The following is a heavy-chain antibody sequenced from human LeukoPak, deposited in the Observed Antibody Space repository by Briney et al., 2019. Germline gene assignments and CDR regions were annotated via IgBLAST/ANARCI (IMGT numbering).Heavy chain of an antibody. J-gene: IGHJ4*02. CDR1: CGSISGSTYY. CDR2: IYYSGTT. D-gene: IGHD6-6*01. CDR3: ARHPVHPTFDY. Sequence: SETLSLTCTVSCGSISGSTYYCEWVRQPPGTGPEGIGSIYYSGTTYYNPSLKTRVTISVDTSKNQFSLKLSSVTAADTAVYYCARHPVHPTFDYWGQGTLVTVSS. V-gene: IGHV4-39*01.